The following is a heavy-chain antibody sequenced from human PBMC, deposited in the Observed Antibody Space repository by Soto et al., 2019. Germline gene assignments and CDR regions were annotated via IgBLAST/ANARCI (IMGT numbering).Heavy chain of an antibody. CDR1: GGSISSSSYY. J-gene: IGHJ4*02. D-gene: IGHD5-12*01. Sequence: SETLSLTCTVSGGSISSSSYYWGWIRQPPGKGLEWIGSIYYSGSTYYNPSLKSRVTISVDTSKNQFSLKLSSVTAADTAVYYCARPGPQSGYDSYYFDYWGQGTLVTVSS. CDR3: ARPGPQSGYDSYYFDY. V-gene: IGHV4-39*01. CDR2: IYYSGST.